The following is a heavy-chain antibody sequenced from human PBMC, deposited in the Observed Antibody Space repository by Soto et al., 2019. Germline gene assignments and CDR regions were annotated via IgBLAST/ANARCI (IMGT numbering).Heavy chain of an antibody. Sequence: SETLSLTCTVSGGSISSYYWSWIRQPPGKGLEWIGYIYYSGSTNYNPSLKSRVTISVDTSKNQFSLKLSSVTAADTAVYYCARVRVRGLGGNAFDIWGQGTMVTVSS. J-gene: IGHJ3*02. V-gene: IGHV4-59*01. CDR2: IYYSGST. CDR1: GGSISSYY. CDR3: ARVRVRGLGGNAFDI. D-gene: IGHD1-26*01.